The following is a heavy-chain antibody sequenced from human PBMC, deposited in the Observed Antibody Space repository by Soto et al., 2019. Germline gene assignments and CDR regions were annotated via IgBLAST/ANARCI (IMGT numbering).Heavy chain of an antibody. D-gene: IGHD1-1*01. CDR1: GFTFSSYG. J-gene: IGHJ5*02. V-gene: IGHV3-33*01. CDR2: IWYDGSNK. Sequence: PGGSLRLSCAASGFTFSSYGMHWVRQAPGKGLEWVAVIWYDGSNKYYADSVKGRFTISRDNSKNTLYLQMNSLRAEDTAVYYCARDLELEPVGANWFDPWGQGTLVTVSS. CDR3: ARDLELEPVGANWFDP.